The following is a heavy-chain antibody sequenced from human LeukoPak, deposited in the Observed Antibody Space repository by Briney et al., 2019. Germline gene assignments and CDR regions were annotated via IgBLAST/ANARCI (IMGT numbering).Heavy chain of an antibody. CDR2: ISGAGSSA. Sequence: GGSLRLSCAVSGITLSNYGMSWVRQAPGKRLEWVSAISGAGSSAYYADSVKGRFTISRDNSRNTLYLQMNSLRAEDTAVYYCATNNYGDYDSEDYWGQGTLVTVSS. CDR3: ATNNYGDYDSEDY. D-gene: IGHD4-17*01. V-gene: IGHV3-23*01. J-gene: IGHJ4*02. CDR1: GITLSNYG.